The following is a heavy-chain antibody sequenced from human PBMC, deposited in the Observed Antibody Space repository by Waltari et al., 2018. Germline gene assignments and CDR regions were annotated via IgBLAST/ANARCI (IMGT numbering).Heavy chain of an antibody. Sequence: QVQLQQWGAGLLKPSETLSLTCAVYGGSFSGYYWSWIRQPPGKGLEWIGEINHSGSTNYNPSLKSRVTISVDPSKNQFSLKLSSVTAADTAVYYCARGQKKWLTGYANDCYYYGMDVWGQGTTVTVSS. CDR1: GGSFSGYY. D-gene: IGHD3-9*01. CDR2: INHSGST. V-gene: IGHV4-34*01. CDR3: ARGQKKWLTGYANDCYYYGMDV. J-gene: IGHJ6*02.